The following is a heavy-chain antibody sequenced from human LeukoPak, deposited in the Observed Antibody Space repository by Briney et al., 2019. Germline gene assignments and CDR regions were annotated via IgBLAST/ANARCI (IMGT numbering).Heavy chain of an antibody. CDR1: GFNFPDYW. J-gene: IGHJ4*02. CDR2: IKPDGSEK. D-gene: IGHD3-10*01. Sequence: GGSLRLSCAASGFNFPDYWMSSVRQAPGKGLEWVAHIKPDGSEKYYLDSVKGRFTISRDNAKNSLYLQMNTLRAEDTAVYYCASGRGVIITLLPFDYWGQGTLVTVSS. V-gene: IGHV3-7*01. CDR3: ASGRGVIITLLPFDY.